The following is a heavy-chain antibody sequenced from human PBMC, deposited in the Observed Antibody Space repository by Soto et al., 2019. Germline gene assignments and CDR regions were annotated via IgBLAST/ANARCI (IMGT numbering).Heavy chain of an antibody. D-gene: IGHD1-26*01. CDR1: GFTFSSFA. V-gene: IGHV3-30-3*01. J-gene: IGHJ6*02. CDR3: GRDHQGEQLLRYSHHYGMDV. CDR2: VSYEGSIK. Sequence: QVQLVESGGGVVQPGRSLRLSCAASGFTFSSFATHWVRQAPGKGLEWVATVSYEGSIKYYAHSVKGRFTISRDNSKNPLYLRMNSLRVDDTAVYYCGRDHQGEQLLRYSHHYGMDVWGQGTTVAVS.